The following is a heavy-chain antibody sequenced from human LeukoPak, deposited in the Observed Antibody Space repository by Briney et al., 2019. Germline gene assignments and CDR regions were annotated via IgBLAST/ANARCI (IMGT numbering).Heavy chain of an antibody. Sequence: GGSLRLSCAASGFTFSNAWMSWVRQAPGKGLEWVGRIKSKTDGGTTDYAAPVKGRFTISRDDSKNTLYLQMNSLKTEDTAVYYWTACGGDCLVDYWGQGTLVTVSS. V-gene: IGHV3-15*01. D-gene: IGHD2-21*02. J-gene: IGHJ4*02. CDR1: GFTFSNAW. CDR3: TACGGDCLVDY. CDR2: IKSKTDGGTT.